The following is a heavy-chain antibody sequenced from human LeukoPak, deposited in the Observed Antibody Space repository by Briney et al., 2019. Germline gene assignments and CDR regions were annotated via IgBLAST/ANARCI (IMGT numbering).Heavy chain of an antibody. Sequence: SETLSLTCTVSGGSISSYYWSWIRQPPGKGLEWIGYIYYSGSTNYNPSLKSRVTISVDTSKNQFSLKLSSVTAADTAVCYCARRGKLAPDWYFDLWGRGTLVTVSS. CDR2: IYYSGST. CDR3: ARRGKLAPDWYFDL. V-gene: IGHV4-59*08. J-gene: IGHJ2*01. CDR1: GGSISSYY. D-gene: IGHD6-13*01.